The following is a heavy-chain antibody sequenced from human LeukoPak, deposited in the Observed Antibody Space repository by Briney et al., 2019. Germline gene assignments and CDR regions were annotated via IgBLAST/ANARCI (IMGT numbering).Heavy chain of an antibody. CDR1: GFTFSDYY. CDR2: ISISGSTI. V-gene: IGHV3-11*01. CDR3: ARGRGRYQGD. J-gene: IGHJ4*02. D-gene: IGHD1-26*01. Sequence: GGSLRLSCAASGFTFSDYYMSWIRQAPGKGLEWVSYISISGSTIYYADPVKGRFTIPEDNSNNSLHLQMNSLRAEATAVFYCARGRGRYQGDWGQGTLVTVSS.